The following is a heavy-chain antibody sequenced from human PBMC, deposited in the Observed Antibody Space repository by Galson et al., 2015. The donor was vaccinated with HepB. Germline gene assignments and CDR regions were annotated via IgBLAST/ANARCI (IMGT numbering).Heavy chain of an antibody. D-gene: IGHD3-22*01. CDR1: GFTFSDHY. CDR3: ARTQYYYDSSGYYGDAFDI. V-gene: IGHV3-72*01. J-gene: IGHJ3*02. Sequence: SLRLSCAASGFTFSDHYMDWVRQAPGKGLEWVGRTRNKANSYTTEYAASVKGRFTISRDDSKNSLYLQMNSLKTEDTAVYYCARTQYYYDSSGYYGDAFDIWGQGTMVTVSS. CDR2: TRNKANSYTT.